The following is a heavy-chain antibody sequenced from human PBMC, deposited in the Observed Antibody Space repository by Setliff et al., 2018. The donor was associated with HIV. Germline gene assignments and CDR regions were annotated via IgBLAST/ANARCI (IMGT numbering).Heavy chain of an antibody. CDR2: IIPIFGTA. CDR1: GGGVSNHV. D-gene: IGHD2-21*01. J-gene: IGHJ4*02. V-gene: IGHV1-69*13. Sequence: SVKVSCKASGGGVSNHVISWVRQAPGRGLEWMGGIIPIFGTADYAQKFKGRVTITADESTRAAYLELSSLISQDTAVYYCTRGPLLAGLGPYYFDHWGQGTLVTVSS. CDR3: TRGPLLAGLGPYYFDH.